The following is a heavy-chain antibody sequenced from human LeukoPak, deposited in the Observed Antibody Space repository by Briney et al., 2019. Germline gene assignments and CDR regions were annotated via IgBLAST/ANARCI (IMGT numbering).Heavy chain of an antibody. CDR2: INADGSRT. CDR1: GFTFSDYW. CDR3: ARDLSGPEDS. D-gene: IGHD6-19*01. Sequence: AGGSLRLSCAASGFTFSDYWMHWGRQSPGKGLVWVSLINADGSRTKYAGSVKGRFTISRDNAKNTLYLQMNSLRAEDTAVYYCARDLSGPEDSWGQGTLVTVSS. J-gene: IGHJ4*02. V-gene: IGHV3-74*01.